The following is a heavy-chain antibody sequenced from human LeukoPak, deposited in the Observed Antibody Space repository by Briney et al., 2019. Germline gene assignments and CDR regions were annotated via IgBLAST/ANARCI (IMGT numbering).Heavy chain of an antibody. J-gene: IGHJ3*02. Sequence: SETLSLTCTASGGSISSYYWSWIRQPPGKGLEWIGYIYYSGSTNYNPSLKSRVTISVDTSKNQFSLKLSSVTAADTAVYYCARGRYCSSTSCYKGCVCAFDIWGQGTMVTVSS. D-gene: IGHD2-2*02. CDR2: IYYSGST. CDR1: GGSISSYY. V-gene: IGHV4-59*01. CDR3: ARGRYCSSTSCYKGCVCAFDI.